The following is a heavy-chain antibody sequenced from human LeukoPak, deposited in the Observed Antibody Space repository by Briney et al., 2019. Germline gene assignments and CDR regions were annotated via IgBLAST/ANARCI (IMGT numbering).Heavy chain of an antibody. CDR1: GGTFSSYA. CDR2: IIPIFGTA. J-gene: IGHJ6*02. V-gene: IGHV1-69*13. Sequence: SVKVSCRASGGTFSSYAISWVRQAPGQGLEWMGGIIPIFGTANYAQKFQGRVTITADESTSTAYMELSSLRSEDTAVYYCARGGYQLLSYYYYYGMDVWGQGTTVTVSS. D-gene: IGHD2-2*01. CDR3: ARGGYQLLSYYYYYGMDV.